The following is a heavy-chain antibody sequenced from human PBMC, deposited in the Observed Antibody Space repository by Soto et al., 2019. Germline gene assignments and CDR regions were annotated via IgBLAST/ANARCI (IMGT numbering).Heavy chain of an antibody. J-gene: IGHJ3*02. Sequence: GGSLRLSCAASGFTFSSYWMSWVRQAPGKGLEWVANIKQDGSEKYYVDSVKGRFTISRDNAKNSLYLQMNSLRAEDSAVYYCARDRPDDSFDIWGQGTMVTVSS. CDR1: GFTFSSYW. CDR3: ARDRPDDSFDI. CDR2: IKQDGSEK. V-gene: IGHV3-7*03.